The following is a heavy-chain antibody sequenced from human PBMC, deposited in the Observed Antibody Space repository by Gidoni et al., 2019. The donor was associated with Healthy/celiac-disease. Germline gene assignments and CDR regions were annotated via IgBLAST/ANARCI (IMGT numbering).Heavy chain of an antibody. CDR2: ISGYDTH. Sequence: QLPLKESGTTLVNPTQTLTLTCTFSSFSLIASGVSVGWIRQPPGKALEWLALISGYDTHLYSPSLKTRLTITKDTARNKVVLTMTNMDPVDTGTYFCARSTGRYDFSSGPRVFDYWGQGSMLTVSS. J-gene: IGHJ4*02. CDR3: ARSTGRYDFSSGPRVFDY. D-gene: IGHD3-3*01. CDR1: SFSLIASGVS. V-gene: IGHV2-5*01.